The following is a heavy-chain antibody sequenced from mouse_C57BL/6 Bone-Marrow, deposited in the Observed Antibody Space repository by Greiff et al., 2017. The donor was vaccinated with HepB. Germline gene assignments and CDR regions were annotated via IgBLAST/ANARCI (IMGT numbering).Heavy chain of an antibody. CDR1: GYTFTSYN. V-gene: IGHV1-12*01. J-gene: IGHJ2*01. CDR2: IYPGNGDT. D-gene: IGHD1-1*01. CDR3: ARAGVTTVVAYYFDY. Sequence: QVQLKQSGAELVRPGASVKMSCKASGYTFTSYNMHWVKQTPRQGLEWIGAIYPGNGDTSYNQKFKGKATLTVDKSSSTAYMQLSSLTSEDSAVYFCARAGVTTVVAYYFDYWGQGTTLTVSS.